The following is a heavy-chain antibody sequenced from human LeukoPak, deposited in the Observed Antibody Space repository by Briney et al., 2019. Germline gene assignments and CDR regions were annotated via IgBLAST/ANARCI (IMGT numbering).Heavy chain of an antibody. D-gene: IGHD3-22*01. CDR2: IYYSGST. CDR1: GGSISSYY. CDR3: ARGPIYYDSSGYDY. J-gene: IGHJ4*02. Sequence: SETLSLTCTVPGGSISSYYWSWIQQPPGKGLGWIGYIYYSGSTNYNPSLKSRVTISVDTSKNQFSLKLSSVTAADTAVYYCARGPIYYDSSGYDYWGQGTLVTVSS. V-gene: IGHV4-59*01.